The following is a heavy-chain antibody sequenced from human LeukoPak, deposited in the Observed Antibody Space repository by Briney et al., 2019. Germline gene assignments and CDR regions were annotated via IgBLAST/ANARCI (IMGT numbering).Heavy chain of an antibody. CDR3: AKDRPNYHGTDRHYYRRSRVS. Sequence: GGSLRLSCAASGFTFSSYAMSWVRQTTGKGLEWVSSISSSGGLTFYADSVKGRFTISRDNSRNTLYLQMNSLSAVDTALYYRAKDRPNYHGTDRHYYRRSRVSWGQGSLVTVSS. D-gene: IGHD3-10*01. V-gene: IGHV3-23*01. CDR1: GFTFSSYA. CDR2: ISSSGGLT. J-gene: IGHJ5*02.